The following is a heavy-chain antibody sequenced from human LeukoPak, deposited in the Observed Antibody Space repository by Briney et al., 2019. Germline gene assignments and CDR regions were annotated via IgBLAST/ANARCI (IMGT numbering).Heavy chain of an antibody. CDR3: YASGTYYNDY. V-gene: IGHV3-21*01. D-gene: IGHD3-10*01. J-gene: IGHJ4*02. CDR1: GFFFSSYC. Sequence: GSLRPSRSTSGFFFSSYCLNWVPQAPGEGLEWVSSISSGSLHMYYADSVKGRFTISRDNAKSSLYLEMNSLRAEDTAVYYCYASGTYYNDYWGQGTLVTVSS. CDR2: ISSGSLHM.